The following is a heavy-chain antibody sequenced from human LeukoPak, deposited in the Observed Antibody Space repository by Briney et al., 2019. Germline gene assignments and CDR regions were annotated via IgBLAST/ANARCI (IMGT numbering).Heavy chain of an antibody. Sequence: GGSLRLSCAASGFTFSSYAMTWVRQAPGKGLECVSGISGSGVSTYYADSVKGRFTISRDNSKNTLYLQMDSLRAEDTAIYYCAKSGYSGSWYYFDYWGQGALVAVSS. CDR3: AKSGYSGSWYYFDY. CDR1: GFTFSSYA. CDR2: ISGSGVST. J-gene: IGHJ4*02. D-gene: IGHD6-13*01. V-gene: IGHV3-23*01.